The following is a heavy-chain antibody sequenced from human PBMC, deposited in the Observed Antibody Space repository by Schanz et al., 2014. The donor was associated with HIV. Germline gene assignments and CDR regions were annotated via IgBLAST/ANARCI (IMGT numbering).Heavy chain of an antibody. CDR1: GFMFSSYG. Sequence: EVQLVESGGGLVKPGGSLRLSCAASGFMFSSYGMSWVRQAPGKGLEWLAGVSRSGANTYYADSVKGRFTISRDNSENTLFLQVNSLRAEDTAVYYCSTSGYYPPDLWGRGTLVTVSS. D-gene: IGHD3-3*01. J-gene: IGHJ2*01. CDR3: STSGYYPPDL. V-gene: IGHV3-23*04. CDR2: VSRSGANT.